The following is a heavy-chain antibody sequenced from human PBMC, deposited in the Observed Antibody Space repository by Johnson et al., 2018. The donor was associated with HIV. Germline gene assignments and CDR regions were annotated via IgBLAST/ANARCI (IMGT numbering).Heavy chain of an antibody. Sequence: QVQLVESGGGLVKPGGSLRLSCAASGFIFSDYYLTWIRQAPGKGLEWISYISNSASAIYYADSVKGRFTISRDNAKTSLYLQMNSLRVEDTAVYYCATSMGATAIAFDIWGQGTMVTVSS. CDR3: ATSMGATAIAFDI. V-gene: IGHV3-11*04. CDR2: ISNSASAI. J-gene: IGHJ3*02. CDR1: GFIFSDYY. D-gene: IGHD1-26*01.